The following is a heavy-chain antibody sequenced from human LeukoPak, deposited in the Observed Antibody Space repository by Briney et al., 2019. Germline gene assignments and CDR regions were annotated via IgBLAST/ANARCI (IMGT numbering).Heavy chain of an antibody. CDR1: GGTFSSYG. V-gene: IGHV1-18*01. D-gene: IGHD1-26*01. Sequence: WASVKVSCKASGGTFSSYGISWVRQAPGQGLEWMGWISAYNGNTNYAQKLQGRVTMTTDTSTSTAYMELRSLRSDDTAVYYCARDHYSGSYIDYWGQGTLVTVSS. CDR3: ARDHYSGSYIDY. CDR2: ISAYNGNT. J-gene: IGHJ4*02.